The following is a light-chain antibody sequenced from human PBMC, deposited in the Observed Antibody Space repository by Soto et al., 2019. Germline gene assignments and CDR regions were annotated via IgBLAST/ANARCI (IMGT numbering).Light chain of an antibody. CDR1: QGIKTF. Sequence: DIQMTQSPSFLSASVGDRVTITCRASQGIKTFLAWYQQKPGKAPKVLIYAASTLQSGVPSRFSGSGSGTEFTLTIYSLQPEDVATYYCQQLNSYPLTFGGGTKVDIK. J-gene: IGKJ4*01. CDR2: AAS. V-gene: IGKV1-9*01. CDR3: QQLNSYPLT.